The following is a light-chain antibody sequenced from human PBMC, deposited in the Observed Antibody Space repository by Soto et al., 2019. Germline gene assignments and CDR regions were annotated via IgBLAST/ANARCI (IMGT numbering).Light chain of an antibody. CDR1: QNINTN. CDR3: QQYGGSPRIT. CDR2: GAS. Sequence: EMVRTRCPATLSVSPGERTTLSCGGSQNINTNLAWYQQKPGQAPRLLIYGASTRATGIPARFSGSGSGTDFTLIINRLEPEDVAIYYCQQYGGSPRITFGQGTRLEF. J-gene: IGKJ5*01. V-gene: IGKV3-15*01.